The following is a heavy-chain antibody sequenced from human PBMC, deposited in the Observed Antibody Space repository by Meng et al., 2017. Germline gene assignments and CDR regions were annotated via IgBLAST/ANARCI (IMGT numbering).Heavy chain of an antibody. J-gene: IGHJ4*02. D-gene: IGHD6-6*01. CDR1: GGSFCGYY. CDR3: ARRGIAARPFYY. CDR2: INHSGST. Sequence: LQQVCPGWLNPSDTRSLACAVYGGSFCGYYWSWIRQPPGKGLEWIGEINHSGSTNYNPSLKSRVTISVDTSKNQFSLKLSSVTAADTAVYYCARRGIAARPFYYWGQGTLVTVSS. V-gene: IGHV4-34*01.